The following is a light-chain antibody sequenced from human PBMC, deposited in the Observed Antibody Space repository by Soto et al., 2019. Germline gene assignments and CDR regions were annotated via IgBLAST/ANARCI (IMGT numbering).Light chain of an antibody. CDR2: DAS. V-gene: IGKV3-11*01. Sequence: EGGLTQSPASLSLSPGEGATLSCRASQSVANYLACYQQKPGQAPRLLFYDASNRATGIPVRFSGSGSGTDFTLTVSSLEPEDCAVYFCRQRSTWPPITFGQGTRLDNK. CDR3: RQRSTWPPIT. CDR1: QSVANY. J-gene: IGKJ5*01.